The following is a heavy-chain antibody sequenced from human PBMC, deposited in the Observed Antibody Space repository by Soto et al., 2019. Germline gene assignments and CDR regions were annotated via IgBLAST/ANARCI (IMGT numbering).Heavy chain of an antibody. D-gene: IGHD2-2*01. J-gene: IGHJ6*02. CDR1: GVTFDDYA. CDR2: ISWNSGSI. CDR3: AKDMAPSHYYGMDL. Sequence: PXGSLRLSCAASGVTFDDYAMHWVRQAPGKGLDWVSGISWNSGSIGYADSVKGRFTISRDNAKNSLYLQMNSLRAEDTALYYCAKDMAPSHYYGMDLWGQGPTVTVSS. V-gene: IGHV3-9*01.